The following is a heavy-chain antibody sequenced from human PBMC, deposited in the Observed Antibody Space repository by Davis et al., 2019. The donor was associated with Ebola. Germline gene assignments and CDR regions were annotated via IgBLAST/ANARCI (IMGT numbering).Heavy chain of an antibody. J-gene: IGHJ3*02. Sequence: AASVKVSCKASGGTFSSYAVSWVRQAPGQGLEWMGWINTNTGDPTYAQGFTGRFVFSLDTSVNMAYLLINSLKTEDAAVYYCATLPDIWGQGTMVTVSS. CDR1: GGTFSSYA. V-gene: IGHV7-4-1*04. CDR3: ATLPDI. CDR2: INTNTGDP.